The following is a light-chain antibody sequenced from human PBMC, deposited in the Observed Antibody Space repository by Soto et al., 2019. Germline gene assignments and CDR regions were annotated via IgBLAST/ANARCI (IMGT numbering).Light chain of an antibody. Sequence: QSALTQPASVSESRGQSITISWAGTSSDIGGYNYVSWYQQHPDKAPKLMIYGVTNRPSGVSDRFSGSKSGNTASLTISGLQAEDEADYYCTSYTSSSTYVFGTGTKVTVL. V-gene: IGLV2-14*01. CDR1: SSDIGGYNY. J-gene: IGLJ1*01. CDR2: GVT. CDR3: TSYTSSSTYV.